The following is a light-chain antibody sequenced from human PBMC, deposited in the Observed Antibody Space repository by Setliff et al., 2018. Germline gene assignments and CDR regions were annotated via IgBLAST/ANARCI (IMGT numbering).Light chain of an antibody. V-gene: IGLV2-11*01. CDR1: SSDVGAYNY. Sequence: QSALTQPRSVSGSPGRSVTISCTGTSSDVGAYNYVSWYQQHPGKVPKLMICDVRKRPSGVPDRFSGSKSGNTASLTISGLQAEDEADYYCCSYTGFSYVFGSGTKVTVL. CDR3: CSYTGFSYV. J-gene: IGLJ1*01. CDR2: DVR.